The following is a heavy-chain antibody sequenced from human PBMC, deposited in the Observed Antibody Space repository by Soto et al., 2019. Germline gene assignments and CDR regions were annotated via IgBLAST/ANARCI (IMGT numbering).Heavy chain of an antibody. Sequence: QVQLQQWGAGLLKPSETLSLTCAVYGGSFSGYYWSWIRQPPGKGLEWIGEINHSGSTNYNPSLKSRVTISVDTSKNQFSLKLSSVTAADTAVYYCARGGTVVVTAIHYFDYWGQGTLVTVSS. CDR2: INHSGST. CDR1: GGSFSGYY. V-gene: IGHV4-34*01. J-gene: IGHJ4*02. D-gene: IGHD2-21*02. CDR3: ARGGTVVVTAIHYFDY.